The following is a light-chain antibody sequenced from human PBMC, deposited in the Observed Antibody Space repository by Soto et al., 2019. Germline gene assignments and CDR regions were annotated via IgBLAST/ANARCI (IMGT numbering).Light chain of an antibody. Sequence: EIVMTQSAASLSVSPGERGNLXCRASQSIRSDFDWYQQINGEAPRRLIYGASTRDTGITARFSGSGYGKEFNITIRSLQSEDLAVYECQHYGSLNTFAGGTKVDI. CDR1: QSIRSD. CDR2: GAS. J-gene: IGKJ4*01. V-gene: IGKV3-15*01. CDR3: QHYGSLNT.